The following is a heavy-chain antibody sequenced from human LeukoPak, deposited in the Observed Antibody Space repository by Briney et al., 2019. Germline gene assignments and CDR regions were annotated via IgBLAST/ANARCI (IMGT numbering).Heavy chain of an antibody. CDR3: ARQVDTAMALFDY. V-gene: IGHV4-39*01. CDR2: IYYSGST. CDR1: GGSISSSSYY. J-gene: IGHJ4*02. D-gene: IGHD5-18*01. Sequence: PSETLSLTCTVSGGSISSSSYYWGWIRQPPGKGLEWIGSIYYSGSTYYNPSLKSRVTISVDTSKNQFSLKLSSVTAADTAVYYCARQVDTAMALFDYRGQGTLVTVSS.